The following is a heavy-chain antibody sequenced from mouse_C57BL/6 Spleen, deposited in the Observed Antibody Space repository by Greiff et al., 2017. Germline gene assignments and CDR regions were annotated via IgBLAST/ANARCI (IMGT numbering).Heavy chain of an antibody. CDR2: IDPSDSYT. CDR3: AREAADYYYAMDY. CDR1: GYTFTSYW. Sequence: QVQLQQPGAELVRPGTSVKLSCKASGYTFTSYWMHWVKQRPGQGLEWIGVIDPSDSYTNYNQKFKGKATLTVDTSSSTAYMQLSSLTSEDSAVYYCAREAADYYYAMDYWGQGTSVTVSS. V-gene: IGHV1-59*01. J-gene: IGHJ4*01.